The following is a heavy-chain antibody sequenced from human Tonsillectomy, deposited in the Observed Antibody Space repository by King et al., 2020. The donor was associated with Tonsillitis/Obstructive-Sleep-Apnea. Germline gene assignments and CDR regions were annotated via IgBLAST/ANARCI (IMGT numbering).Heavy chain of an antibody. CDR2: ISSSSSTI. J-gene: IGHJ4*02. D-gene: IGHD6-13*01. CDR3: ARGGTRIAAAGSGKY. Sequence: VQLVESGGGLVQPGGSLRLSCAASGFTFSSYSMNWVRQAPGEGLEWVSYISSSSSTIYYADSVKGRFTISRDNAKNSLYLKMNSLRDEDTAVYYCARGGTRIAAAGSGKYWGQGTLVTVSS. CDR1: GFTFSSYS. V-gene: IGHV3-48*02.